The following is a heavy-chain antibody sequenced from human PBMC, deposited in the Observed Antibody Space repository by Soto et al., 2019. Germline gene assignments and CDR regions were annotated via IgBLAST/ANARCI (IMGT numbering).Heavy chain of an antibody. Sequence: GGSLRLSCAASGFTFSSYSMNWVRQAPGKGLEWVSYISSSSSTIYYADSVKGRFTISRDNAKNSLYLQMNSLRDEDTAVYYCASDDYYDTSGYLALFDYWGQGTLVTVSS. CDR1: GFTFSSYS. J-gene: IGHJ4*02. D-gene: IGHD3-22*01. CDR2: ISSSSSTI. CDR3: ASDDYYDTSGYLALFDY. V-gene: IGHV3-48*02.